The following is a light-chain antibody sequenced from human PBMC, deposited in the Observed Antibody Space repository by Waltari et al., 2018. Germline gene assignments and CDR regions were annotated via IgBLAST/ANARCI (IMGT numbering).Light chain of an antibody. V-gene: IGKV1-12*01. CDR3: QHGNTFPLT. Sequence: DIQMTQSPSSGSASVGDRVIITCRASQDISRWLAWYQQTPGKAPKFLIYDASTLQSGVPSRFSGTGSGTEFTLTISSLQPEDFATYYCQHGNTFPLTFGGGTKVEIK. J-gene: IGKJ4*01. CDR1: QDISRW. CDR2: DAS.